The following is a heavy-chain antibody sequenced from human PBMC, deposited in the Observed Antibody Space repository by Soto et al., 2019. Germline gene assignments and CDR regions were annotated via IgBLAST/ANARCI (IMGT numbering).Heavy chain of an antibody. Sequence: GSLRLSCAASGFTFSSYAMSWVRQAPGKGLEWVSAISGSGGSTYYADSVKGRFTISRDNSKNTLYLQMNSLRAEDTAVYYCAKNINDSGSYLGAVDISSRRTMVTVS. J-gene: IGHJ3*02. CDR2: ISGSGGST. V-gene: IGHV3-23*01. CDR1: GFTFSSYA. D-gene: IGHD1-26*01. CDR3: AKNINDSGSYLGAVDI.